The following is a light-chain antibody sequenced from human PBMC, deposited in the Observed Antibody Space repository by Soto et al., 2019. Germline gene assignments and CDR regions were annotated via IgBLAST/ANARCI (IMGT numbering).Light chain of an antibody. CDR1: SSDVGGYNY. Sequence: QSALTQPASVSGSPGQSIAISCTGTSSDVGGYNYVSWYQHHPGKAPKLMIYDVSNRPSGVSNRFSGSKSGNTASLTISGLLAEDEADYYCSSYTSSSTLYVVFGGGTKLTVL. CDR3: SSYTSSSTLYVV. V-gene: IGLV2-14*03. CDR2: DVS. J-gene: IGLJ2*01.